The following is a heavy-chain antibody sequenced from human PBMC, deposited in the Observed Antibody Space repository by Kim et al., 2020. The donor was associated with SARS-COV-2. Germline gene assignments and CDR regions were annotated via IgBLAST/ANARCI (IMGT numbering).Heavy chain of an antibody. J-gene: IGHJ4*02. CDR1: GFTFSSYA. CDR3: ARDGSVDDSSGYYRAPSSPPATDFDY. D-gene: IGHD3-22*01. V-gene: IGHV3-30*04. Sequence: GGSLRLSCAASGFTFSSYAMHWVRQAPGKGLEWVAVISYDGSNKYYADSVKGRFTISRDNSKNTLYLQMNSLRAEDTAVYYCARDGSVDDSSGYYRAPSSPPATDFDYWGQGTLVTVSS. CDR2: ISYDGSNK.